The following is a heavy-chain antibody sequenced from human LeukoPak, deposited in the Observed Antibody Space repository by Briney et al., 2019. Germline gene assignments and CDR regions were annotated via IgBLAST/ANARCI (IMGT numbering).Heavy chain of an antibody. CDR3: ARDVAYGAFDY. CDR2: IHYSGST. D-gene: IGHD3-10*01. Sequence: PSETLSLTCTVSGGSISSYYWSWIRQPPGKGLEWIGYIHYSGSTNYNPSLKSRVTISVDTSKNQFSLKLSSVTAADTAVYYCARDVAYGAFDYWGQGTLVTVSS. V-gene: IGHV4-59*01. CDR1: GGSISSYY. J-gene: IGHJ4*02.